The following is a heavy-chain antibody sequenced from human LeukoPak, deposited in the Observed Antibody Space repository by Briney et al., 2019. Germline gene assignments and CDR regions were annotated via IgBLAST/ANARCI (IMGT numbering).Heavy chain of an antibody. J-gene: IGHJ3*02. CDR1: GFTFSSYW. CDR3: AKDIAAFSYYYGSGSYAFDI. CDR2: TKQDGSEK. V-gene: IGHV3-7*03. D-gene: IGHD3-10*01. Sequence: GGSLRLSCAASGFTFSSYWMSWVRQAPGKGLEWVASTKQDGSEKYYADSVKGRLTISRDNAKNSLYLQVNSLRAEDTALYYCAKDIAAFSYYYGSGSYAFDIWGQGTMVTVSS.